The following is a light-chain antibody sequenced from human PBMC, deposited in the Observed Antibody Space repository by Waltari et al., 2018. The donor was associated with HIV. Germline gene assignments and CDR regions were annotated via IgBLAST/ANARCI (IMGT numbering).Light chain of an antibody. CDR3: QQIYRTPMT. V-gene: IGKV1-39*01. CDR1: QSISHY. CDR2: GTS. Sequence: DIQVTRSPSSLAASVGDTVSITCRASQSISHYLSWYQQKPGTAPKLLMYGTSSLQSGVPSRFGGSGYGTHFTLSISNLQPEDFATYYCQQIYRTPMTFGGGTKV. J-gene: IGKJ4*01.